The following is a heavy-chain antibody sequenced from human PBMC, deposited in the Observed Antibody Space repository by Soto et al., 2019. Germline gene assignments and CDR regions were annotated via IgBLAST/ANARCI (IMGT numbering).Heavy chain of an antibody. Sequence: QVQLVESGGGVVQPERSLRLSCAASGFTFSSYGMHWVRQAPGKGLERVAVISFDGNIRYYADSVKGRFTISRDNSKNTLYLQMNSLRPEDTAVYYCAKDRRRYCSSTYCTGMDVWGQGTTVTVSS. CDR3: AKDRRRYCSSTYCTGMDV. CDR2: ISFDGNIR. V-gene: IGHV3-30*18. J-gene: IGHJ6*02. CDR1: GFTFSSYG. D-gene: IGHD2-2*01.